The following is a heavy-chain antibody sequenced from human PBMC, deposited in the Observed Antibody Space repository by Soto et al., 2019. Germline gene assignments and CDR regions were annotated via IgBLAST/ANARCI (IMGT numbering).Heavy chain of an antibody. D-gene: IGHD3-9*01. CDR2: ISGNGGST. Sequence: LRLSCAASGFTFSNYAMSWVRQAPGKGLEWVSAISGNGGSTYYADSVKGRFTISRDNSKNTLYLQMNSLRAEDTAVYYCAIPSGLRVTGPHYWCEGTLVTVS. CDR1: GFTFSNYA. V-gene: IGHV3-23*01. CDR3: AIPSGLRVTGPHY. J-gene: IGHJ4*02.